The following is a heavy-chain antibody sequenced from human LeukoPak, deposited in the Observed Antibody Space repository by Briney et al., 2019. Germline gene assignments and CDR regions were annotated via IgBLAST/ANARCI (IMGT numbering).Heavy chain of an antibody. D-gene: IGHD2-21*02. CDR2: INPNSGGT. V-gene: IGHV1-2*02. CDR3: ARPSDWGDWIYYFDY. Sequence: ASVKVSCKASGYTFTGYYMHWVRQAPGQGLEWMGWINPNSGGTNYAQKFQGRVTMARDTSISTAYMELSRLRSDDTAVYYRARPSDWGDWIYYFDYWGQGTLVTVSS. CDR1: GYTFTGYY. J-gene: IGHJ4*02.